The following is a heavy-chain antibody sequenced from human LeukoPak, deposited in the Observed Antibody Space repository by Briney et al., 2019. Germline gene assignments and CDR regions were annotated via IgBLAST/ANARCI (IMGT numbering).Heavy chain of an antibody. CDR1: GYTLTELS. CDR3: ATAPRITIFGVVRGNDAFDI. J-gene: IGHJ3*02. Sequence: ASVKVSCKVSGYTLTELSMHWVRQAPGKGLEWMGGFDPEDGETIYAQKFQGRVTITEDTSTDTAYMELSSLRSEDTAVYYCATAPRITIFGVVRGNDAFDIWGQGTMVTVSS. CDR2: FDPEDGET. D-gene: IGHD3-3*01. V-gene: IGHV1-24*01.